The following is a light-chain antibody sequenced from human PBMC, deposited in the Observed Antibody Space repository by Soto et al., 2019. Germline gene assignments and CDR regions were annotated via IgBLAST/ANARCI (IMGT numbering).Light chain of an antibody. CDR1: QSVSNN. J-gene: IGKJ2*01. Sequence: EIVMTQSPATLSVSPGERATLSCRASQSVSNNLTWYQQRTGQAPRLLIYGASTRATGIPARFSGSGSGTEFTLTISSLQSEAVAVYYCHQYNKWPYTFGQGSKLEIK. CDR3: HQYNKWPYT. V-gene: IGKV3-15*01. CDR2: GAS.